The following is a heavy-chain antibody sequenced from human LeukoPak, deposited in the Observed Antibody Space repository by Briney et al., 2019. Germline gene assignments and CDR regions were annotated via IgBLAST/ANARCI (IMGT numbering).Heavy chain of an antibody. J-gene: IGHJ6*02. V-gene: IGHV3-23*01. CDR2: ISGSGVNT. Sequence: GGSLRLSCAASGFTFDNYARNWVRQAPGKGLEWVLGISGSGVNTYYADSEKGRFTISRDNSKNTLYLQLNSLRGEDTAIYYCASDTSFNYGAHAMDVWGQGTTVTVSS. D-gene: IGHD4/OR15-4a*01. CDR3: ASDTSFNYGAHAMDV. CDR1: GFTFDNYA.